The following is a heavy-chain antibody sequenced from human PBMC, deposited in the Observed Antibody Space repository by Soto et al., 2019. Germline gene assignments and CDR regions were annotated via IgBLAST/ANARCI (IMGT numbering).Heavy chain of an antibody. D-gene: IGHD2-15*01. CDR2: ISSSSSTI. J-gene: IGHJ6*02. Sequence: VRQAPGKGLEWVSYISSSSSTIYYADSVKGRFTISRDNAKNSLYLQMNSLRDEDTAVYYCATSIVGTTLYYYYGMDVWGQGTTVTVSS. CDR3: ATSIVGTTLYYYYGMDV. V-gene: IGHV3-48*02.